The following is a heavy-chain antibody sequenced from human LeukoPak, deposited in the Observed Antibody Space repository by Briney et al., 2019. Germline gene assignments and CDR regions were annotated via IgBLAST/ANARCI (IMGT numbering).Heavy chain of an antibody. CDR1: GFTFSSYG. D-gene: IGHD3-10*01. V-gene: IGHV3-30*18. CDR3: AKAASQFLGSRFGT. CDR2: ISYDGSNK. Sequence: GGSLRLSCVASGFTFSSYGMHWVRQAPGKGLEWVAVISYDGSNKYYADSVKGRFTISRDNSKNTLYLQMNSLRAEDTAVYYCAKAASQFLGSRFGTWGQGTLVTVSS. J-gene: IGHJ5*02.